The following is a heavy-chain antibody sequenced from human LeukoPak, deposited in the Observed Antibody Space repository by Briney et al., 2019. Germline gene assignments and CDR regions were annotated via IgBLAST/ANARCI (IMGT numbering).Heavy chain of an antibody. V-gene: IGHV1-18*01. CDR1: GYTFTSYG. Sequence: ASVKVSCKASGYTFTSYGISWVRQAPGQRLEWMGWISAYNGNTNYAQKLQGRVTMTTDTSTSTAYMELRSLRSDDTAVYYCARVAGVYSGSYYLLYWGQGTLVTVSS. CDR2: ISAYNGNT. D-gene: IGHD1-26*01. J-gene: IGHJ4*02. CDR3: ARVAGVYSGSYYLLY.